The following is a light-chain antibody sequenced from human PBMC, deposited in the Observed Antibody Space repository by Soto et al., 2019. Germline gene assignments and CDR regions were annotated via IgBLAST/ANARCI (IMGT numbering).Light chain of an antibody. CDR3: QQYSVYWT. CDR1: QSVSTR. J-gene: IGKJ1*01. Sequence: DIQMTQSPSSVSALIGDRVTIICRASQSVSTRLAWYQQKPGKAPKVLIYDASSWAGGVPSRFTGSGSGTEFTLTINSLQPDDFATYYCQQYSVYWTFGQGTKVEIK. V-gene: IGKV1-5*02. CDR2: DAS.